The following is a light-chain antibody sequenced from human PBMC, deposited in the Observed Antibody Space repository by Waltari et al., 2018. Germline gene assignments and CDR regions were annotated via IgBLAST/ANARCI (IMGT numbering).Light chain of an antibody. J-gene: IGKJ2*01. CDR1: QSISSY. CDR2: AAS. V-gene: IGKV1-39*01. CDR3: QQSYSTPYT. Sequence: DSQMTQSPSSLSAPVGDRATITCRASQSISSYLNWYQQKPGKAPKLLIYAASSLQSGVPSRFSGSGSGTDFTLTISSLQPEDFATYYCQQSYSTPYTFGQGTKLEIK.